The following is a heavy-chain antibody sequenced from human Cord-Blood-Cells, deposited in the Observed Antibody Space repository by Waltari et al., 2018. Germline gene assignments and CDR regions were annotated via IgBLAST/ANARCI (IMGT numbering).Heavy chain of an antibody. V-gene: IGHV4-34*01. J-gene: IGHJ4*02. CDR2: INHSGST. CDR3: ASHHYYDSSGYRFDY. Sequence: QVQLQQWGAGLLKPSETLSLTCAVYGGSFCGYYWSWIRQPPGKGLEWIGEINHSGSTNYNPSLKSRVTISVDTSKNQFSLKLSSVTAADTAVYYCASHHYYDSSGYRFDYWGQGTLVTVSS. D-gene: IGHD3-22*01. CDR1: GGSFCGYY.